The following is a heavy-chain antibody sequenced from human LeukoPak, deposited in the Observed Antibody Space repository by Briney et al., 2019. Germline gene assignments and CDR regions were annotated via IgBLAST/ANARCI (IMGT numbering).Heavy chain of an antibody. D-gene: IGHD3-22*01. Sequence: GGSLRLSCAASGFTFSSYWMSWVRQAPGKGLEWVAFIRYDGSNKYYADSVKGRFTISRDNSKNTLYLQMNSLRAEDTAVYYCAKMSRLHDSSGYYSLAFDIWGQGTMVTVSS. CDR3: AKMSRLHDSSGYYSLAFDI. J-gene: IGHJ3*02. V-gene: IGHV3-30*02. CDR1: GFTFSSYW. CDR2: IRYDGSNK.